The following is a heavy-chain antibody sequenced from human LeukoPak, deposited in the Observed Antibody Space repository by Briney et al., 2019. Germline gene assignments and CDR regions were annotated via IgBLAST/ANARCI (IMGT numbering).Heavy chain of an antibody. CDR1: GGTFSSYA. CDR3: ARDDSSPFYGMDV. Sequence: GSSVKVSCKASGGTFSSYAISWVRQAPGQGLEWMGGIIPIFGTANYAQKFQGRVTMTRDTSTSTVYMELSSLRSEDTAVYYCARDDSSPFYGMDVWGQGTTVTVSS. J-gene: IGHJ6*02. D-gene: IGHD3-22*01. CDR2: IIPIFGTA. V-gene: IGHV1-69*05.